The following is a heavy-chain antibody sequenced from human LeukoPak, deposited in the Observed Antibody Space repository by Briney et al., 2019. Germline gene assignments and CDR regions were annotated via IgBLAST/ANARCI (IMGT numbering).Heavy chain of an antibody. J-gene: IGHJ3*02. V-gene: IGHV3-30-3*01. CDR2: ISYDGSNK. CDR1: GFTFSNYA. D-gene: IGHD3-22*01. CDR3: ARDLYDSSESAFDI. Sequence: PGGSLRLSCAASGFTFSNYAMHWVRQAPGKGLEWVAVISYDGSNKYYADSVKGRFTISRGNSKNTLYLQMNSLRAEDTAVYYCARDLYDSSESAFDIWGQGTMVTVSS.